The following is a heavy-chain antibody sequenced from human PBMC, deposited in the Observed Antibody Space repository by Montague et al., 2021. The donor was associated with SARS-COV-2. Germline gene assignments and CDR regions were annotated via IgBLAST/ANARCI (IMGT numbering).Heavy chain of an antibody. CDR2: ITGSGHAT. D-gene: IGHD4-17*01. CDR1: GFIFSGYA. V-gene: IGHV3-23*01. J-gene: IGHJ4*02. Sequence: SLRLSCTASGFIFSGYAMTWVRQAPGKELEWVSGITGSGHATYYADSVKGRFTISRDNSKNTPFLQMNSLRAEDTAVYYCARVPGTVATSFHRGYFAYWGPGSLVSVAS. CDR3: ARVPGTVATSFHRGYFAY.